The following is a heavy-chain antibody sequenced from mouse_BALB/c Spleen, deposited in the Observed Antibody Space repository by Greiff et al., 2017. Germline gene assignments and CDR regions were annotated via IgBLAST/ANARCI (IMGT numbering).Heavy chain of an antibody. J-gene: IGHJ4*01. Sequence: VQLQQSGTVLARPGASVKMSCKASGYTFTSYWMHWVKQRPGQGLEWIGAIYPGNSDTSYNQKFKGKAKLTAVTSTSTAYMELSSLTNEDSAVYYCTRQYGNYDFYYAMDYWGQGTSVTVSA. D-gene: IGHD2-10*02. CDR3: TRQYGNYDFYYAMDY. CDR2: IYPGNSDT. V-gene: IGHV1-5*01. CDR1: GYTFTSYW.